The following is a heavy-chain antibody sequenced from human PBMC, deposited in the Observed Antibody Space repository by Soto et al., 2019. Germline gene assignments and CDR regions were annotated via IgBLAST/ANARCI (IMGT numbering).Heavy chain of an antibody. Sequence: RGSLRLSCAASGFTFDDYGMSWVRQAPGKGLEWVSGINWNGGSTGYADSVKGRFTISRDNAKNSLYLQMNSLRAEDTALYHCAKSTGDGWFDPWGQGTLVTVSS. J-gene: IGHJ5*02. D-gene: IGHD7-27*01. V-gene: IGHV3-20*01. CDR3: AKSTGDGWFDP. CDR2: INWNGGST. CDR1: GFTFDDYG.